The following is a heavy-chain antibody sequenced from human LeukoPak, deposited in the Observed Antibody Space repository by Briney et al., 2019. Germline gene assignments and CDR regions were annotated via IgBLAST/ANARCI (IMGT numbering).Heavy chain of an antibody. CDR3: ARDYDFWSGYTEHDAFDI. CDR1: GVTFSSYS. D-gene: IGHD3-3*01. Sequence: GGSLRLSCAASGVTFSSYSMNLVRQAPGKGLEWVSSISSSSSYIYYADSVKGRFTISRDNAKNSLYLQMNSLRAEDTAVYYCARDYDFWSGYTEHDAFDIWGQGTMVTVSS. J-gene: IGHJ3*02. CDR2: ISSSSSYI. V-gene: IGHV3-21*01.